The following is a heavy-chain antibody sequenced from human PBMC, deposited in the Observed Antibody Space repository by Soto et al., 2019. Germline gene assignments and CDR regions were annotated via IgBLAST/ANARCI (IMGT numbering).Heavy chain of an antibody. Sequence: QVTLKESGPVLVKPTETLTLTCTVSGFSLSNARMGVSWIRQHPGKALEWLAHIFSNDEKSYSTSLKSRLTISKDTSKSQVVLTMTNMDPVDTATYYCARIQGSSGYYTEDYWGQGTLVTVSS. CDR1: GFSLSNARMG. J-gene: IGHJ4*02. CDR3: ARIQGSSGYYTEDY. V-gene: IGHV2-26*01. D-gene: IGHD3-22*01. CDR2: IFSNDEK.